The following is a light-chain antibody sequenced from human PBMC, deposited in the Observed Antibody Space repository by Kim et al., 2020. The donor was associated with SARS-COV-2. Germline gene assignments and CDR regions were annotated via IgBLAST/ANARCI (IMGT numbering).Light chain of an antibody. CDR3: MQGLETRLT. V-gene: IGKV2-28*01. J-gene: IGKJ4*01. CDR1: QRLLHTNGYKY. CDR2: LGS. Sequence: PASLSCRSRQRLLHTNGYKYLDWYLQKPGQSPQLLIYLGSNRASGVPDRFSGSGSGTDFTLKISRVAAEDVGVYYCMQGLETRLTFGGGTKVDIK.